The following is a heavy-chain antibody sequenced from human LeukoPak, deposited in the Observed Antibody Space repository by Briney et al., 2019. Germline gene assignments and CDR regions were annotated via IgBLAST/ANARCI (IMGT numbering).Heavy chain of an antibody. Sequence: GGSLRLSCAASGLTFSGFSFNWVRRGPGKGLEWVSSINTVASYIYYADSVKGRFTISRDNAKNSLYLQMNSLRAEDTGVYYCARLRRNSDKSGFYYYYDYWGQGTLVTVSS. J-gene: IGHJ4*02. CDR2: INTVASYI. V-gene: IGHV3-21*06. D-gene: IGHD3-22*01. CDR1: GLTFSGFS. CDR3: ARLRRNSDKSGFYYYYDY.